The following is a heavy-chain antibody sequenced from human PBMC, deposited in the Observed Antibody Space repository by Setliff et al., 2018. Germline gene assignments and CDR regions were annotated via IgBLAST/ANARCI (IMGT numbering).Heavy chain of an antibody. J-gene: IGHJ6*02. D-gene: IGHD3-10*01. CDR3: ARDSVFYAMDF. CDR1: GFTFRIYW. V-gene: IGHV3-48*03. CDR2: ISGDGNTV. Sequence: PGGSLRLSCSASGFTFRIYWMSWVRQVPGKGLEWLSKISGDGNTVYYADSVRGRFTISRDNAKNSLYLQMNSLRAEDSAVYYCARDSVFYAMDFWGQGTTVTVSS.